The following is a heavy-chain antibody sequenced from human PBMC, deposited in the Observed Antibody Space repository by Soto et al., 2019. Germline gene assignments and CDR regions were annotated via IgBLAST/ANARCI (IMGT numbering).Heavy chain of an antibody. Sequence: LSLTCAVYGGSFSGYYCSWIRQPPGKGLEWIGEINHSGSTNYNPSLKSRVTISVDTSKNQFSLKLSSVTAADTAVYYCARVHSSSWYGNWFDPWGQGTLVTSPQ. J-gene: IGHJ5*02. CDR1: GGSFSGYY. V-gene: IGHV4-34*01. CDR2: INHSGST. CDR3: ARVHSSSWYGNWFDP. D-gene: IGHD6-13*01.